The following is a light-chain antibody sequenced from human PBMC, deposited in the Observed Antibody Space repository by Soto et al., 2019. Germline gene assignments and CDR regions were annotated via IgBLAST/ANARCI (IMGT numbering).Light chain of an antibody. J-gene: IGLJ1*01. CDR1: SSDVGGYNY. V-gene: IGLV2-14*01. CDR3: ASYTSTSTLDV. CDR2: EVS. Sequence: QSVLTQPASVSGSPGQSITISCTGTSSDVGGYNYVSWYQQHPGKAPKLMIYEVSNRPSGVSNRFSGSKSANTASLTLSGLQAEDEADYYCASYTSTSTLDVFGTGTKVTVL.